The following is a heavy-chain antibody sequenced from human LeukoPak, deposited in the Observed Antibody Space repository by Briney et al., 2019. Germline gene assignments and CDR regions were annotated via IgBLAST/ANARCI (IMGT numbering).Heavy chain of an antibody. CDR1: GFTFSSYS. CDR2: ISSSSSYI. Sequence: GGSLRLSCAASGFTFSSYSMNWVRQAPGKGLEWVSPISSSSSYIYYADSVKGRFTISRDNAKNSLYLQMNSLRAEDTAVYYCASGATGFDYWGQGTLVTVSS. D-gene: IGHD4/OR15-4a*01. J-gene: IGHJ4*02. CDR3: ASGATGFDY. V-gene: IGHV3-21*01.